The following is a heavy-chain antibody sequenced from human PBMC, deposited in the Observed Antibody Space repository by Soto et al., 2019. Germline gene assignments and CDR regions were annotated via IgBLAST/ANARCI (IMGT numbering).Heavy chain of an antibody. CDR1: GFTFSSYG. V-gene: IGHV3-33*01. J-gene: IGHJ4*02. D-gene: IGHD6-19*01. CDR3: ARDSHVGSGWQLTADY. CDR2: IWYDGSNK. Sequence: QVQLVESGGGVVQPGRSLRLSCAASGFTFSSYGMHWVRQAPGKGLEWVAVIWYDGSNKYYAESVKGRFTFSRDNSKNTLYLQMNSLRAEDTAVYYGARDSHVGSGWQLTADYWGQGTLVTVSS.